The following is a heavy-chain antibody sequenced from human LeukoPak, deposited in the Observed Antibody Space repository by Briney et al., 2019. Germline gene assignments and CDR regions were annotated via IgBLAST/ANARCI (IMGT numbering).Heavy chain of an antibody. CDR3: ARRYDGFDY. CDR2: ISSLGSTI. J-gene: IGHJ4*02. CDR1: GFTFSSYA. Sequence: GGSLRLSCAASGFTFSSYAMNWVRQAPGKGLEWVSYISSLGSTIYYADSVKGRFTISRDNAKNSLYLQMNSLRAGDTAVYYCARRYDGFDYWGQGTLVTVSS. V-gene: IGHV3-48*01. D-gene: IGHD3-3*01.